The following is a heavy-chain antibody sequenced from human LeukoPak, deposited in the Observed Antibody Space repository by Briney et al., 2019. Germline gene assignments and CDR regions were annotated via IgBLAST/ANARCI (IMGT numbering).Heavy chain of an antibody. CDR3: ARDVGATLDY. Sequence: PGGSLRLSCAAPGFTFSSYAMHWVRQAPGKGLEWVAVISYDGSNKYYADSVKGRFTISRDNAKNSLYLQMNSLRAEDTAVYYCARDVGATLDYWGQGTLVTVSS. J-gene: IGHJ4*02. V-gene: IGHV3-30-3*01. CDR1: GFTFSSYA. CDR2: ISYDGSNK. D-gene: IGHD1-26*01.